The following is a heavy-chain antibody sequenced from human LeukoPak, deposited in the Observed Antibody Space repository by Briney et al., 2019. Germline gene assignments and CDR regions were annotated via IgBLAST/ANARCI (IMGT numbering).Heavy chain of an antibody. CDR2: IYYSGST. V-gene: IGHV4-39*07. Sequence: SSETLSLTCTVSGGSISGSSYYWGWIRQPPGKGLEWIGSIYYSGSTYYNPSLKSRVTITVDTSKNQFSLKLSSVTAADTAVYYCAREEAWLFDYWGQGTLVTVSS. D-gene: IGHD5-12*01. CDR3: AREEAWLFDY. CDR1: GGSISGSSYY. J-gene: IGHJ4*02.